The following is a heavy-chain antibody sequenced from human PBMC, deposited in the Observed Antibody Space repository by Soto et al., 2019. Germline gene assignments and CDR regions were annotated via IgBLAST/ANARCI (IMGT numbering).Heavy chain of an antibody. CDR2: IYYIGST. Sequence: SETLSLTCPVSGGSISSGGYYWSWIRQHPGKGLEWIGYIYYIGSTYYNPSLKSRVAISVDTSKSQFSLKLSSVTAADTAVYYCARFYMVRGVMGAFDIWGQGTMVTVSS. CDR1: GGSISSGGYY. J-gene: IGHJ3*02. CDR3: ARFYMVRGVMGAFDI. D-gene: IGHD3-10*01. V-gene: IGHV4-31*03.